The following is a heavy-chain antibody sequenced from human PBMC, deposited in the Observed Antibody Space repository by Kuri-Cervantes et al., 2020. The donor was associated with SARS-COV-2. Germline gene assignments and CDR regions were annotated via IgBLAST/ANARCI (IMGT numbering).Heavy chain of an antibody. D-gene: IGHD3-22*01. CDR3: ARDFWHYYDSSGYYGSGVWFDP. CDR1: GGTFSSYA. Sequence: ASVKVSCKASGGTFSSYAISWVRQAPGQGLEWMGWISAYNGNTNYAQKLQGRVTMTTDTSTSTAYMELRSLRSDDTAVYYCARDFWHYYDSSGYYGSGVWFDPWGQGTLVTVSS. CDR2: ISAYNGNT. J-gene: IGHJ5*02. V-gene: IGHV1-18*01.